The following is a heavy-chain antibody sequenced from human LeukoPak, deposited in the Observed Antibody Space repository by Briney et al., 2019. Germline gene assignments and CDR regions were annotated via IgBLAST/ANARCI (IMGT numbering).Heavy chain of an antibody. V-gene: IGHV4-59*01. CDR3: ARAPRGVRGVPNDNWFDP. CDR2: IYYSGGT. Sequence: SETLSLTCTVSGGSIYSYYWSWIRQPPGKGLEWIGYIYYSGGTNSNHPLTSRVTISVDTSKNQFSLKLSSVTAADTAVYYCARAPRGVRGVPNDNWFDPWGQGTLVTVSS. D-gene: IGHD3-10*01. CDR1: GGSIYSYY. J-gene: IGHJ5*02.